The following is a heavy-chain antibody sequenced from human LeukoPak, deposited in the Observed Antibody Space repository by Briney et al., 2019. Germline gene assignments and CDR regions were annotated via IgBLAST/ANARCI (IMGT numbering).Heavy chain of an antibody. CDR2: ISAYNGNT. CDR3: ARDPRREYYYDSSARDY. J-gene: IGHJ4*02. CDR1: GYTFTSYG. Sequence: ASVKVSCKASGYTFTSYGISWVRQAPGQGLEWMGWISAYNGNTNYAQKLQGRVTMTKDTSTSTAYMELRSLRSDDTAVYYCARDPRREYYYDSSARDYWGQGTLVTVSS. V-gene: IGHV1-18*01. D-gene: IGHD3-22*01.